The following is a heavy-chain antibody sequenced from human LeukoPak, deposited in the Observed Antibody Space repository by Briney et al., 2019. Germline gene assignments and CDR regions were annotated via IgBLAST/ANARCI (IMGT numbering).Heavy chain of an antibody. CDR2: IIPIFGTA. J-gene: IGHJ6*02. CDR3: ARDEYYYDSSGYLGDYGMDV. Sequence: SVKVSCKASGGTFSSYAISWVRQAPGQGLEWMGGIIPIFGTANYAQKFQGRVTITADESASTAYMELSSLRSEDTAVYYCARDEYYYDSSGYLGDYGMDVWGQGTTVTVSS. D-gene: IGHD3-22*01. CDR1: GGTFSSYA. V-gene: IGHV1-69*13.